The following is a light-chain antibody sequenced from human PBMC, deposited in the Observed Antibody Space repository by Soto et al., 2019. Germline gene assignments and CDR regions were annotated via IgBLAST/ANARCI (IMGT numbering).Light chain of an antibody. Sequence: QSVLTQPASVSGSPGQSITISCSGTSSDIGSYNHVAWYQQFPGKSPKLMIYAVSDRPSGVSDRFSGSKSGITASLTISGLQTEDEADYYCSSYTSSSTYVFGTGTKGTVL. V-gene: IGLV2-14*03. CDR3: SSYTSSSTYV. J-gene: IGLJ1*01. CDR2: AVS. CDR1: SSDIGSYNH.